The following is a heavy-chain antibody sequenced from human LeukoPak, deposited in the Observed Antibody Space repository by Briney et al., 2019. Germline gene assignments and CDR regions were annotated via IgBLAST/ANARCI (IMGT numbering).Heavy chain of an antibody. CDR3: ARDRVGGLADSPNWYFDL. Sequence: GGSLRLSCAASGFTFSIYWMSWVRQAPGKGLEWVANINQDGSEKYYVDSVKGRFTISRDNSKNTLYLQMGSLRAEDMAVYYCARDRVGGLADSPNWYFDLWGRGTLVTVSS. CDR2: INQDGSEK. CDR1: GFTFSIYW. J-gene: IGHJ2*01. V-gene: IGHV3-7*01. D-gene: IGHD3-16*01.